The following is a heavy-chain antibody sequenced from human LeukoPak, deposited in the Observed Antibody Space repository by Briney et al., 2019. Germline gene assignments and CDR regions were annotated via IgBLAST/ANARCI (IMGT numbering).Heavy chain of an antibody. J-gene: IGHJ4*02. CDR1: GFTFSSYG. D-gene: IGHD3-22*01. CDR2: ISYDGSNK. V-gene: IGHV3-30*18. CDR3: AKGNHYYDSSGYELDY. Sequence: GGSLRLSCAASGFTFSSYGMHWVRQAPGKGLEWVAVISYDGSNKYYADFVKGRFTISRDNSKNTLYLQMNSLRAEDTAVYYCAKGNHYYDSSGYELDYWGQGTLVTVSS.